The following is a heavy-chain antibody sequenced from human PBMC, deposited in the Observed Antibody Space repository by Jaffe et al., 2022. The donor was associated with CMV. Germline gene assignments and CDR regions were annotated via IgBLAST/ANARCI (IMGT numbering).Heavy chain of an antibody. J-gene: IGHJ3*02. CDR3: ARLARTGAGEAFDI. CDR2: IYSGGST. Sequence: EVQLVESGGGLVQPGGSLRLSCAASGFTVSSNYMSWVRQAPGKGLEWVSVIYSGGSTYYADSVKGRFTISRDNSKNTLYLQMNSLRAEDTAVYYCARLARTGAGEAFDIWGQGTMVTVSS. D-gene: IGHD6-19*01. CDR1: GFTVSSNY. V-gene: IGHV3-66*01.